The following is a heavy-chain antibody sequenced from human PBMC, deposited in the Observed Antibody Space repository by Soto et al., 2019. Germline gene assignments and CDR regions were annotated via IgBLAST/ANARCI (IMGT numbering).Heavy chain of an antibody. CDR2: IIPIFGTA. J-gene: IGHJ3*02. CDR3: SRGSDPRITIFGVLIGWDAFDI. CDR1: GGTFSSYA. D-gene: IGHD3-3*01. Sequence: SVKVSCKASGGTFSSYAISWVRQAPGQGLEWMGGIIPIFGTANYAQKFQGRVTITADESTSTAYMELSSLRSEDTAVCYCSRGSDPRITIFGVLIGWDAFDIWGQGTMVTV. V-gene: IGHV1-69*01.